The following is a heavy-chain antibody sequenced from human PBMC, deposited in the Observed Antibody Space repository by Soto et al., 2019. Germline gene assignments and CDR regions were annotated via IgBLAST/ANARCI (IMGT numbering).Heavy chain of an antibody. Sequence: GGSLRLSSAASGFTFSDYAMAWVRQAPGKGLDWVSSLSGSGSTTYHADSVKGRFTISRDNSKNTLYLQMNSLRDEDTAVYYCVRVFDTYYFDLWGQGNMVTVSS. CDR1: GFTFSDYA. CDR2: LSGSGSTT. J-gene: IGHJ4*02. V-gene: IGHV3-23*01. D-gene: IGHD3-9*01. CDR3: VRVFDTYYFDL.